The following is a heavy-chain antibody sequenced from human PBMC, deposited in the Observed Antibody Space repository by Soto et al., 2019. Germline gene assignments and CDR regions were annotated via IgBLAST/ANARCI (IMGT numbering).Heavy chain of an antibody. CDR2: IKQDGSEK. D-gene: IGHD3-16*02. Sequence: GGSLRLSCAASGFTFSSYWMSWVRQAPGKGLEWVANIKQDGSEKCYVDSVKGRFTISRDNAKNSLYLQMNSLRAEDTAVYYCARARGVMITFGGVIVIRWFDPWGQGTLVTVSS. V-gene: IGHV3-7*03. J-gene: IGHJ5*02. CDR1: GFTFSSYW. CDR3: ARARGVMITFGGVIVIRWFDP.